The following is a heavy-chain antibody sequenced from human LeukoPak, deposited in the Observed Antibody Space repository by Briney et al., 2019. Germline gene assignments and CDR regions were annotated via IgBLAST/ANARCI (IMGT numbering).Heavy chain of an antibody. CDR2: ISSSSSYI. Sequence: GGSLRLSCAASGFTFSSYSMNWVRQAPGKGLEWVSSISSSSSYIYYTDSVKGRFTISRDNAKNSLYLQMNSLRAEDTAVYYCARDIGQWLERSGLGYWGQGTLVTVSS. D-gene: IGHD6-19*01. J-gene: IGHJ4*02. V-gene: IGHV3-21*01. CDR1: GFTFSSYS. CDR3: ARDIGQWLERSGLGY.